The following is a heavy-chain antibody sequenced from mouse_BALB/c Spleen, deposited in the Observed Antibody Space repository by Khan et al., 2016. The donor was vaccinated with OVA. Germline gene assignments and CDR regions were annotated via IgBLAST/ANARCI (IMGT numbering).Heavy chain of an antibody. CDR1: GYTFSSYW. CDR3: ARSTRITTEFIY. D-gene: IGHD2-4*01. J-gene: IGHJ3*01. Sequence: QVQLQQPGAELVKPGASVQLSCKASGYTFSSYWMLWVKQRPGQGLQWIGEINPSNGRTNYNEKFKNKATLTVDTSSSTAYMQLSSLTSEDSAVYYCARSTRITTEFIYWGQGTLVTVSA. V-gene: IGHV1S81*02. CDR2: INPSNGRT.